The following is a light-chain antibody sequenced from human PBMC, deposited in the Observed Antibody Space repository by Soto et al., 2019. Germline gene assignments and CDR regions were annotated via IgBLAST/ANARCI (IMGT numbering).Light chain of an antibody. J-gene: IGLJ2*01. CDR2: EVS. V-gene: IGLV2-14*01. Sequence: QSALTQPASVSGSLGKSITISCTGTSSDVGGYNYISWYQHHPGKAPKLMIYEVSNRPSWLSNRFSGSKSGNTASLTISGLQAEDDSDYYCSSYTTSSTRVFGGGTKLTFL. CDR3: SSYTTSSTRV. CDR1: SSDVGGYNY.